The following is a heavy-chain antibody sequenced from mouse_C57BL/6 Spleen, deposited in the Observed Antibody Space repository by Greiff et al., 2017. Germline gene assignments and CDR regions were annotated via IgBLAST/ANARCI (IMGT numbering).Heavy chain of an antibody. V-gene: IGHV1-64*01. CDR3: ARESLDWYFDV. CDR2: IHPNSGST. D-gene: IGHD6-1*01. J-gene: IGHJ1*03. Sequence: QVHVKQPGAELVKPGASVKLSCKASGYTFTSYWMHWVKQRPGQGLEWIGMIHPNSGSTNYNEKFKSKATLTVDKSSSTAYMQLSSLKSADSAVYYCARESLDWYFDVWGTGTTVTVSS. CDR1: GYTFTSYW.